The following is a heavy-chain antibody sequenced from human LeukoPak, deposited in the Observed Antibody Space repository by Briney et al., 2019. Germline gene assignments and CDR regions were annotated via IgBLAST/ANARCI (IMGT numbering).Heavy chain of an antibody. J-gene: IGHJ4*02. Sequence: ASAKVSCKASGYTFTSYYMHWVRQAPGQGLEWMGIINPSGGSTSYAQKFQGRVTMTRDTSTSTVYMELSSLRSEDTAVYYCARENYYDSSGYYPALGWGQGTLVTVSS. V-gene: IGHV1-46*01. CDR1: GYTFTSYY. CDR3: ARENYYDSSGYYPALG. CDR2: INPSGGST. D-gene: IGHD3-22*01.